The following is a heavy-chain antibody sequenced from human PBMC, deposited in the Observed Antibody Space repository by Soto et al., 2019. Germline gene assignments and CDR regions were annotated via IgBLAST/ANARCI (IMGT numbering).Heavy chain of an antibody. CDR1: GFTFSSYW. CDR3: VRDAHRGGDFDY. Sequence: EVELVESGGGLVQPGESLRLSCAASGFTFSSYWMVWVRQTPGKGLEWMANIKPDGTEKYYVDSVRGRFTISRDNAKNSLYLQMNSPRAEDTAVYYCVRDAHRGGDFDYWGQGTLVTVSS. CDR2: IKPDGTEK. V-gene: IGHV3-7*05. D-gene: IGHD3-16*01. J-gene: IGHJ4*02.